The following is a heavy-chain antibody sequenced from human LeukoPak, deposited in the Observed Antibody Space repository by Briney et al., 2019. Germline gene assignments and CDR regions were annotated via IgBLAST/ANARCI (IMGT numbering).Heavy chain of an antibody. J-gene: IGHJ4*02. CDR1: GFTFSSYA. Sequence: GVSLRLSCAASGFTFSSYAMSWVRQAPGKGLEWVSAISGSGGSTYYADSVKGRFTISRDNSKNTLYLQMNSLRAEDTAVYYCAKEVLLWFGESYFDYWGQGTLVTVSS. CDR2: ISGSGGST. V-gene: IGHV3-23*01. CDR3: AKEVLLWFGESYFDY. D-gene: IGHD3-10*01.